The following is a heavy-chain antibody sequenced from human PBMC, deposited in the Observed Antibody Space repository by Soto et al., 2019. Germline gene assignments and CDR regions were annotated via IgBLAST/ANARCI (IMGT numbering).Heavy chain of an antibody. CDR1: GYTFTYRY. D-gene: IGHD2-15*01. Sequence: GASVKVSCKASGYTFTYRYLHWVRQAPGQALEWMGWITPFNGNTNYAQKFQDRVTITRDRSMSTAYMELSSLRSEDTAMYYCARSRYCSGGSCRDLDAFDXWGQGTMVTVSS. J-gene: IGHJ3*01. CDR3: ARSRYCSGGSCRDLDAFDX. V-gene: IGHV1-45*02. CDR2: ITPFNGNT.